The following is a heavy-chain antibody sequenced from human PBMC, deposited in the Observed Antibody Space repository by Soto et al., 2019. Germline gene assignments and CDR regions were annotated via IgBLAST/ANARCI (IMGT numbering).Heavy chain of an antibody. J-gene: IGHJ4*02. Sequence: QVHLVESGGGVVQPGRSLRLSCAAPGFTFSYYGMHWVRQAPGKGLEWVAITWYDGSNKYYADSVKGRFTISRDNSMNTLHLQMNSLRAEDTAVYYCARGGGSSYCSGGSCFFDYWGPGTPVTVSS. D-gene: IGHD2-15*01. CDR2: TWYDGSNK. CDR3: ARGGGSSYCSGGSCFFDY. CDR1: GFTFSYYG. V-gene: IGHV3-33*01.